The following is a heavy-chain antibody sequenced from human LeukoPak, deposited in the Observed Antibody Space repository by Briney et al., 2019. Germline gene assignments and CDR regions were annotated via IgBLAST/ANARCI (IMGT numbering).Heavy chain of an antibody. CDR2: INHSGST. CDR3: ARHTYYYDSSGFSPFDY. D-gene: IGHD3-22*01. J-gene: IGHJ4*02. Sequence: PSETLSLTCAVYGGSFSGYYWSWIRQPPGKGLEWIGEINHSGSTNYNPSLKSRVTISVDTSKNQFSLKLSSVTAADTAVYYCARHTYYYDSSGFSPFDYWGQGTLVTVSS. V-gene: IGHV4-34*01. CDR1: GGSFSGYY.